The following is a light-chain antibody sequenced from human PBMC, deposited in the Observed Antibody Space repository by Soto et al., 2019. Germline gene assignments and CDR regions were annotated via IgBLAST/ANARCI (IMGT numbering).Light chain of an antibody. CDR1: QGISNC. V-gene: IGKV1-27*01. CDR2: AAS. J-gene: IGKJ1*01. Sequence: DIQMTQSPSSLSASVGDRVTITCRASQGISNCLAWYQQKPGKVPKLLIYAASTLQSGVPSRFSGSGSGTDLTLTISSIQPEDVATYYCQKYSSAPPLTFGQGTKVEIK. CDR3: QKYSSAPPLT.